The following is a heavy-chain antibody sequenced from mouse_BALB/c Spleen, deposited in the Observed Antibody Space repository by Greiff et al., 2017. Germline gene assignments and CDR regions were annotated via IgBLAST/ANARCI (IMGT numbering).Heavy chain of an antibody. CDR3: TRGYGKDAMDY. CDR2: IDPETGGT. J-gene: IGHJ4*01. CDR1: GYTFTDYE. Sequence: QVQLQQSGAELVRPGASVTLSCKASGYTFTDYEMHWVKQTPVHGLEWIGAIDPETGGTAYNQKFKGKATLTADKSSSTAYIELRSLTSEDSAVYYCTRGYGKDAMDYWGQGTSVTVSS. D-gene: IGHD2-1*01. V-gene: IGHV1-15*01.